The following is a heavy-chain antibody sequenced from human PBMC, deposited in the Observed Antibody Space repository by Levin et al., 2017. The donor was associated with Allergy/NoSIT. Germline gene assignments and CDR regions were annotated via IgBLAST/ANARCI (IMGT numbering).Heavy chain of an antibody. CDR2: IKPDGSEK. CDR1: GSAFRSHY. J-gene: IGHJ3*02. D-gene: IGHD2-15*01. V-gene: IGHV3-7*01. Sequence: PGGSLRLSCVASGSAFRSHYMTWVRQAPGKGLEWVANIKPDGSEKFYVDSVKGRFTVSRDNMKNSLYLQMNSLRVDDTAVYYCGRAPYWVAIDIWVQGTMVTVSS. CDR3: GRAPYWVAIDI.